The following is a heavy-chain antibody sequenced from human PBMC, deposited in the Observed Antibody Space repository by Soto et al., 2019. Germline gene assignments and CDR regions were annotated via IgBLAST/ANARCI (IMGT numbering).Heavy chain of an antibody. Sequence: ASVKVSCKASGYTFTSYGISWVRQAPGQGLEWMGWISAYNGNTNYAQKLQGRVTMTTDTSTNTAYMELRSLRSDDTAVYYCARVNTMIRGVDNWFDPWGQGTLVTVSS. CDR3: ARVNTMIRGVDNWFDP. D-gene: IGHD3-10*01. J-gene: IGHJ5*02. CDR2: ISAYNGNT. V-gene: IGHV1-18*01. CDR1: GYTFTSYG.